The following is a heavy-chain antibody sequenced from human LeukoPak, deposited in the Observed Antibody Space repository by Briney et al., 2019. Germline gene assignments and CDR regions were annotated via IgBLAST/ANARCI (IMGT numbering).Heavy chain of an antibody. CDR2: ITSSGPYI. CDR1: GFTFISYS. V-gene: IGHV3-21*04. J-gene: IGHJ2*01. D-gene: IGHD1/OR15-1a*01. CDR3: AKAGSTGTKWYLDL. Sequence: GGSLRLSCEASGFTFISYSMNWVRQAPGKGLEWVSSITSSGPYIYYADSVKGRFTISRDNAKNTLYLQMDSLRAEDTAVYYCAKAGSTGTKWYLDLWGRGTLVTVSS.